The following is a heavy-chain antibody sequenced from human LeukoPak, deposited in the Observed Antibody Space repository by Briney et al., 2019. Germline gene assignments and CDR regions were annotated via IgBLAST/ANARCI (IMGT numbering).Heavy chain of an antibody. CDR3: ARDEGYCSGGSCYDDY. V-gene: IGHV1-2*06. CDR1: GYTFTSYY. D-gene: IGHD2-15*01. CDR2: INPSSGGT. J-gene: IGHJ4*02. Sequence: ASVKVSCKASGYTFTSYYMHWVRQAPGQGLEWMGRINPSSGGTNYAQKFQGRVTMTRDTSISTAYMELSRLRSDDTAVYYCARDEGYCSGGSCYDDYWGQGTLVTVSS.